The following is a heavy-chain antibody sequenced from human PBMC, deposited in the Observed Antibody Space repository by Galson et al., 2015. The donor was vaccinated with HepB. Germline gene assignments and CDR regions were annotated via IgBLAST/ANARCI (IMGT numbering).Heavy chain of an antibody. CDR3: ARGQRPDPNFIGRGTLHGPGTYPYWFDP. CDR1: GYTFTNYG. V-gene: IGHV1-18*04. Sequence: SVKVSCKAFGYTFTNYGIAWVRQAPGQGLEWMGWISVHNGDTNYALKFQDRVTMTADISTSTAYRDLRSLRSDETGVYYCARGQRPDPNFIGRGTLHGPGTYPYWFDPWGQGTLVTVSS. CDR2: ISVHNGDT. J-gene: IGHJ5*02. D-gene: IGHD3-10*01.